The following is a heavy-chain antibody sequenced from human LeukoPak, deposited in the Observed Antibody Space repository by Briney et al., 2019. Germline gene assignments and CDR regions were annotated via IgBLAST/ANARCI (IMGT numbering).Heavy chain of an antibody. D-gene: IGHD3-10*01. V-gene: IGHV3-33*01. CDR2: TWYDGSNN. Sequence: PGGSLRLSCAASGFSFSEHGMHWVRQAPGKGPEWVTVTWYDGSNNHYADSVKGRFTISRDNSKNTVFLEMNSLRAEDTAVYHCARDRYLGSDGFDIWGPGTMVIVSS. CDR3: ARDRYLGSDGFDI. J-gene: IGHJ3*02. CDR1: GFSFSEHG.